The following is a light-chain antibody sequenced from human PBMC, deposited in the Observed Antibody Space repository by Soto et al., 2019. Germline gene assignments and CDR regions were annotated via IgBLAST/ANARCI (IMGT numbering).Light chain of an antibody. V-gene: IGKV3-11*01. CDR2: DAS. Sequence: EIVLTQSPATLSLSPGGRATLSCRASQSVSSYLAWYQQKPGQAPRLLIYDASNRATGIPARFSGGGSGTDFTLTISSLEPEDFAVYYCQQRSNWPLTFGPGTRLE. J-gene: IGKJ5*01. CDR3: QQRSNWPLT. CDR1: QSVSSY.